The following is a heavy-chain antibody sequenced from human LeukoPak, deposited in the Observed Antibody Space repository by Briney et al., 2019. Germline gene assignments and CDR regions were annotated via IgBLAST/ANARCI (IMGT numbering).Heavy chain of an antibody. CDR3: ARDQGGSGPSDYYYYGMDV. CDR1: GGFISSYY. D-gene: IGHD3-10*01. CDR2: IYTSGST. Sequence: SETLSLTCTGSGGFISSYYWSWIRQPAGKGLEWIALIYTSGSTNYNPSLKSRVTMSVDTSKNQFSLKLSSVTAADTAVYYCARDQGGSGPSDYYYYGMDVWGQGTTVTVSS. J-gene: IGHJ6*02. V-gene: IGHV4-4*07.